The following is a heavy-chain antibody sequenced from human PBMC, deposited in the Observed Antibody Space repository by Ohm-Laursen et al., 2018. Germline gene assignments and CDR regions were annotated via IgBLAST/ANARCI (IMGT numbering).Heavy chain of an antibody. Sequence: SLRLSCAASGFTLNSHWMPWVRQGPGEGLVWVSRITSDGTSTAYADSVRGRFTISRDTAKNTLYLQMNSLRVEDTVVYYCARNPYDYWGQGTLVTVSS. J-gene: IGHJ4*02. D-gene: IGHD1-14*01. CDR2: ITSDGTST. CDR1: GFTLNSHW. CDR3: ARNPYDY. V-gene: IGHV3-74*01.